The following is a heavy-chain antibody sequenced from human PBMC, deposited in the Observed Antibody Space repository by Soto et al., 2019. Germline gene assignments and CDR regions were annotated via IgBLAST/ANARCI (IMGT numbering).Heavy chain of an antibody. J-gene: IGHJ4*02. V-gene: IGHV4-4*02. Sequence: QVQLQESGPGLVKPSGTLSLTCTVSGGSMSSSNWWNWVRQSPGKGLEWIGEAHHSGRTNYNPSLKSRVTISVDKSKNPFSPTLSSVTAADTAVYYCARSEATGLDYWGQGTLVTVSS. CDR1: GGSMSSSNW. CDR3: ARSEATGLDY. CDR2: AHHSGRT. D-gene: IGHD1-26*01.